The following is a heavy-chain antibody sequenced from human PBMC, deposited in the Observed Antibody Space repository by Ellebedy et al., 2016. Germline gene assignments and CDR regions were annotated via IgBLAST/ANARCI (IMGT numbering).Heavy chain of an antibody. V-gene: IGHV3-23*01. D-gene: IGHD6-6*01. Sequence: GESLKISCAASGFTFSSYAMSWVRQAPGKGLEWVSAISGSGGSTYYADSVKGRFTISRDNSKNTLYLQMNSLRAEDTAVYYCAKGYSSSSGYFQHWGQGTLVTVSS. CDR3: AKGYSSSSGYFQH. CDR1: GFTFSSYA. J-gene: IGHJ1*01. CDR2: ISGSGGST.